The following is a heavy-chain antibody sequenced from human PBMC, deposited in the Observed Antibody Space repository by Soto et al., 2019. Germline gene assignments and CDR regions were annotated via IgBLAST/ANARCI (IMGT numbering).Heavy chain of an antibody. CDR1: GGPIANY. CDR3: ARVNLDYVTGMDV. Sequence: QVQLQESGPGLVKPSQTLSLTCTVSGGPIANYWSWIRQLPGKGLEWIGYIYDSVSTYYNPSLKCRVSMSLDTSKNPFSLKLSSVTAADTAVYYCARVNLDYVTGMDVWGQGTTVTVSS. D-gene: IGHD4-17*01. CDR2: IYDSVST. V-gene: IGHV4-31*03. J-gene: IGHJ6*02.